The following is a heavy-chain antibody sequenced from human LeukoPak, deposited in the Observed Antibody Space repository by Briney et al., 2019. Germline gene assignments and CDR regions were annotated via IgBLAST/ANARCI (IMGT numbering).Heavy chain of an antibody. D-gene: IGHD6-19*01. V-gene: IGHV4-34*01. CDR3: ASVPVAGTQGYYFDY. CDR1: GGSFSGYY. J-gene: IGHJ4*02. Sequence: PSETLSLTCAVYGGSFSGYYWSWIRQPPGKGLEWIGEINHSGSTNYNPSLKSRVTISVDTSKNQFSVKLSSVTAADTAVYYCASVPVAGTQGYYFDYWGQGTLVTVSS. CDR2: INHSGST.